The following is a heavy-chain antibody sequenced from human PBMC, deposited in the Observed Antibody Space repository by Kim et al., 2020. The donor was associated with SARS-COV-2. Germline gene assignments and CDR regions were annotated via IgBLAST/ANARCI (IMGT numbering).Heavy chain of an antibody. D-gene: IGHD3-3*01. CDR3: AKDHERYDFWSTYYFDY. V-gene: IGHV3-30*18. J-gene: IGHJ4*01. Sequence: GGSLRLSCAASGFTFSSYGMHWVRQAPGKGLEWVAVISYDGSNKYYADSVKGRFTISRDNSKNTLYLQMNSLSAEDTAVYYCAKDHERYDFWSTYYFDY. CDR2: ISYDGSNK. CDR1: GFTFSSYG.